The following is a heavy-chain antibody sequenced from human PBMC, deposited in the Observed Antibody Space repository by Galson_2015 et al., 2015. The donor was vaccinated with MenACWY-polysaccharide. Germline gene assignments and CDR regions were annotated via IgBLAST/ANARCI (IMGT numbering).Heavy chain of an antibody. J-gene: IGHJ4*02. CDR1: GYTFTSYY. V-gene: IGHV1-46*01. D-gene: IGHD6-19*01. CDR3: ARERDIAVAGTVLYFDY. CDR2: INPSGGST. Sequence: SVKVSCKASGYTFTSYYMHWVRQAPGQGLEWMGIINPSGGSTSYAQKFQGRVTMTRDTSTSTVYMELSSLRSEDTAMYYCARERDIAVAGTVLYFDYWGQGTLVTVSS.